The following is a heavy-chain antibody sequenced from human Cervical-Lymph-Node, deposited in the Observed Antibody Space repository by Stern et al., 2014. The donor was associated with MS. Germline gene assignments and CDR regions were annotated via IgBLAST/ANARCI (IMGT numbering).Heavy chain of an antibody. J-gene: IGHJ4*02. CDR3: ARPSSEQWLVLDY. CDR2: ISAYNGNT. CDR1: GYTFTSYG. D-gene: IGHD6-19*01. V-gene: IGHV1-18*01. Sequence: QVQLVQSGAEVKKPGASVKVSCKASGYTFTSYGISWVRQAPGQGLEWMGWISAYNGNTNYAQKLQGRVHMTQATSPHTSYMELRSLRSDDAAVYYGARPSSEQWLVLDYWGQGTLVTVSS.